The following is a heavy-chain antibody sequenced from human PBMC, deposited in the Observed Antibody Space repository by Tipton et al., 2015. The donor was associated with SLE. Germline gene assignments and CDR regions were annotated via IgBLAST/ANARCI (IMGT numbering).Heavy chain of an antibody. CDR3: AREGLSYYDSSGYPLRV. V-gene: IGHV4-61*09. CDR2: IYTTGST. J-gene: IGHJ4*02. CDR1: GGSISSGSYY. D-gene: IGHD3-22*01. Sequence: TLSLTCTVSGGSISSGSYYWTWIRQPAGEGLEWIGYIYTTGSTNYNPSLKSRVTISVDTSKNQFSLKLSSVTAADTAVYYCAREGLSYYDSSGYPLRVWGQGTLVTVSS.